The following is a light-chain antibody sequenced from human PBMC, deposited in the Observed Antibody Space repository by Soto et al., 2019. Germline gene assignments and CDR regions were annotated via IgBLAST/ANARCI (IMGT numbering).Light chain of an antibody. V-gene: IGKV1D-16*01. CDR3: QQYNRYPRT. J-gene: IGKJ1*01. CDR1: QGISTW. Sequence: DIQMTQFPSSVSASVGDRVNITCRASQGISTWLAWYRQKPERAPKSLIYGASRLQSGVPPRFSGSGSETDFTLTISSLQPEDFATYYCQQYNRYPRTFGQGTKVEIK. CDR2: GAS.